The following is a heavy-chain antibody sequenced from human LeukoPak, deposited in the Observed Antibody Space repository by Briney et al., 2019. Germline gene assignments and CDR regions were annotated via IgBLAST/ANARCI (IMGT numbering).Heavy chain of an antibody. Sequence: ASVKVSCKASGYTFTSYYMHWVRQAPGQGLEWMGMINPSGGSTRYEQKFQGRVTMTRDTSTSTVYMDLSSLRSEDTAVYYCARAVPGFYYYGMDVWGQGTTVTVSS. CDR3: ARAVPGFYYYGMDV. D-gene: IGHD4-17*01. J-gene: IGHJ6*02. CDR1: GYTFTSYY. V-gene: IGHV1-46*01. CDR2: INPSGGST.